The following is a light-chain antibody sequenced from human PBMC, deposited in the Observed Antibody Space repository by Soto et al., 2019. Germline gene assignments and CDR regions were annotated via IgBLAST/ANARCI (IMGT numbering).Light chain of an antibody. Sequence: QSVLTQPPSASASLGASVKLTCTLSSGHSTYAIAWHQKQPEKGPRYLIVLNNDGSHTKGDGIPDRFSGFSSGAARYLIISSLQAEDEDDYCCQIWGTGFQVFGGGTKLTVL. CDR3: QIWGTGFQV. J-gene: IGLJ2*01. V-gene: IGLV4-69*01. CDR2: LNNDGSH. CDR1: SGHSTYA.